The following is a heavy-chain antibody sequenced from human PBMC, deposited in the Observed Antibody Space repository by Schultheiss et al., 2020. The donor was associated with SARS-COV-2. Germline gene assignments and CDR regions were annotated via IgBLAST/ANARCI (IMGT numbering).Heavy chain of an antibody. J-gene: IGHJ3*02. D-gene: IGHD2-8*01. CDR3: ARLSYCTNSSCPKGVTFDI. Sequence: SVKVSCKASGGTFSSYAISWVRQAPGQGLEWMGGIIPIFGTANYAQKFQGRVTITADESTSTAYMELSSLRSEDTAVYYCARLSYCTNSSCPKGVTFDIWGQGTMVTVSS. CDR1: GGTFSSYA. V-gene: IGHV1-69*13. CDR2: IIPIFGTA.